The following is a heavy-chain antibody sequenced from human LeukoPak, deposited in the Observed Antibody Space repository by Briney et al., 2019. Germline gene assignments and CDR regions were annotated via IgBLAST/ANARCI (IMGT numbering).Heavy chain of an antibody. CDR1: GGSISGYY. CDR3: ARLTGSRIDY. Sequence: SETLSLTCTVSGGSISGYYWSWIRQPAGKGLEWIGYIYYSGSTNYNPSLKSRVTISVDTSKNQFSLKLSSVTAADTAVYYCARLTGSRIDYWGQGTLVTVSS. D-gene: IGHD3-10*01. V-gene: IGHV4-59*08. CDR2: IYYSGST. J-gene: IGHJ4*02.